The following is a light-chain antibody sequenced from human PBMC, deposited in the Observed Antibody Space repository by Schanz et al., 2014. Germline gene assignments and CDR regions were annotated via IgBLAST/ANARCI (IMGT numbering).Light chain of an antibody. CDR2: GAS. J-gene: IGKJ1*01. V-gene: IGKV3D-15*01. CDR1: QSVRLP. CDR3: QQYNNWPGT. Sequence: EIVMTQSPATLSVSPGERATLSCRALQSVRLPFSFSPQKPGQAPRLLIYGASTRATGIPARFSGSGSGTEFTLTISSLQSEDFAVYYCQQYNNWPGTFGQGTKVEIK.